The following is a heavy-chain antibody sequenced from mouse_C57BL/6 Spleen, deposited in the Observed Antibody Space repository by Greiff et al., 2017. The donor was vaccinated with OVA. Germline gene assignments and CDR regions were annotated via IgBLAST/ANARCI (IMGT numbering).Heavy chain of an antibody. Sequence: QVQLQQPWAELVKPGASVKLSCKASGYTFTSYSMHWVKQRPGQGLEWIGMFHPNSGSINYNEKFKSKSTLTVDKSSSTAYMQLSSQTSEDSEVYYCAEKFAYWGQGTLVTVSA. CDR2: FHPNSGSI. CDR1: GYTFTSYS. V-gene: IGHV1-64*01. J-gene: IGHJ3*01. CDR3: AEKFAY.